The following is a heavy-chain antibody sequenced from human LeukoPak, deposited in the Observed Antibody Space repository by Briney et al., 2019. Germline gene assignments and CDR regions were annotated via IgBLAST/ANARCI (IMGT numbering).Heavy chain of an antibody. CDR2: IRGNSGTI. CDR3: ATDKFYRGGWLFDD. Sequence: GGSLRLSCVASGVSLEDYVMHWVRQAPGKGLEWVSGIRGNSGTIDYADSVKGRFSTSRDNGKNSLYLGMKTVRAEDTAFYYCATDKFYRGGWLFDDWGQGTLVTVS. V-gene: IGHV3-9*01. CDR1: GVSLEDYV. D-gene: IGHD6-19*01. J-gene: IGHJ4*02.